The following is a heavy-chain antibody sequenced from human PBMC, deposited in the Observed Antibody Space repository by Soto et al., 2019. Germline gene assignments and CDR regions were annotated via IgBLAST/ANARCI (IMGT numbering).Heavy chain of an antibody. D-gene: IGHD6-6*01. J-gene: IGHJ3*02. V-gene: IGHV5-51*01. CDR3: AKFQYSNNLYCAFDI. Sequence: KVSCKTSGYTFTSYDMHWVRQAPGQRLEWMGIIYPGDSDTRYSSSFQGQVTISVDKSINTAYLQWNSLKASDTAMYYCAKFQYSNNLYCAFDIWGQGTMVTVSS. CDR2: IYPGDSDT. CDR1: GYTFTSYD.